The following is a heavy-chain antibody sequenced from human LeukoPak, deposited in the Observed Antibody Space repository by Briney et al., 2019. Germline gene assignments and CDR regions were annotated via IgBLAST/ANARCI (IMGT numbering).Heavy chain of an antibody. CDR3: ASKLTSGY. J-gene: IGHJ4*02. D-gene: IGHD1-1*01. Sequence: GRSLSLSCVVSGFTVTSNYMSWVRQAPGKGLEWVSVIYSGGTTNYSDSVKGRFTVYRDNSKGTLYLQMNSLRAEDTAVYYCASKLTSGYWGQGTLVTVSA. CDR2: IYSGGTT. V-gene: IGHV3-66*01. CDR1: GFTVTSNY.